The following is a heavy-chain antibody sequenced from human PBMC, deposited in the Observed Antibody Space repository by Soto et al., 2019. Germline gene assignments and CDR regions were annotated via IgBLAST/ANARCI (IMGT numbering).Heavy chain of an antibody. D-gene: IGHD2-8*01. Sequence: GGSLRLSCAACGFTVSSNYMSWVRQAPGKGLEWVSVIYSGGSTYYADSVKGRFTISRDNSKNTLYLQMNSLRAEDTAVYYCARIGYCTNGVCYSLVYWGQGTLVTVSS. CDR2: IYSGGST. V-gene: IGHV3-66*01. CDR3: ARIGYCTNGVCYSLVY. CDR1: GFTVSSNY. J-gene: IGHJ4*02.